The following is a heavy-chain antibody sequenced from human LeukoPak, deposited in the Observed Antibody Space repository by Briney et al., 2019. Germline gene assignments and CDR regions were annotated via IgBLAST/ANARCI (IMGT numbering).Heavy chain of an antibody. V-gene: IGHV3-30-3*01. CDR2: MSPDGNKK. D-gene: IGHD3-10*01. J-gene: IGHJ4*02. CDR3: ARDLIGRYTLDY. Sequence: GGSLRLSCAASGFTFSDYNMHWVRQAPGKGLDWVALMSPDGNKKYYAASVKGRFTISRDNSKNTVDLQLNSMRAEDTAVYYCARDLIGRYTLDYCGQGTLVTVSS. CDR1: GFTFSDYN.